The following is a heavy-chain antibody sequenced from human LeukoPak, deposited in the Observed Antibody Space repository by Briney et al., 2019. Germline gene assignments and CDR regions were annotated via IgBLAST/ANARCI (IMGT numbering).Heavy chain of an antibody. V-gene: IGHV3-30-3*01. CDR2: ISYDGSNK. D-gene: IGHD4-17*01. J-gene: IGHJ4*02. Sequence: GGSLRLSCAASGFTFSSYWMHWVRQAPGKGLEWVAVISYDGSNKYYADSVKGRFTISRDNSKNTLYLQMNSLRAEDTAVYYCARDLTTDYYFDYWGQGTLVTVSS. CDR3: ARDLTTDYYFDY. CDR1: GFTFSSYW.